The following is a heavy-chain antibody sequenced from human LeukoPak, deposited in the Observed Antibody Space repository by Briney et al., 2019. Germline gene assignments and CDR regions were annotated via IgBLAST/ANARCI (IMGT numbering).Heavy chain of an antibody. CDR2: ISAYNGNT. J-gene: IGHJ4*02. CDR1: GYTFTSYG. D-gene: IGHD6-13*01. Sequence: ASVKVSCKASGYTFTSYGISWVRQAPGQGLEWMGWISAYNGNTNYAQKLQGRVTMTTDTSTSTAYMELRSLRSDDTAVYYCARGAKYSGSWGGGSDYWGQGTLVTVSS. V-gene: IGHV1-18*01. CDR3: ARGAKYSGSWGGGSDY.